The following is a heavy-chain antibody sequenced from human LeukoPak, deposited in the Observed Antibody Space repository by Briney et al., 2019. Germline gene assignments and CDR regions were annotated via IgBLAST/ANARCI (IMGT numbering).Heavy chain of an antibody. V-gene: IGHV3-30*03. J-gene: IGHJ4*02. D-gene: IGHD6-19*01. CDR2: ISYDGSNK. CDR1: GFTFSSYG. Sequence: GGSLRLSCAASGFTFSSYGVHWVRQAPGKGLEWVAVISYDGSNKYYADSVKGRFTISRDNSKNTLYLQMNSLRAEDTAVYYCARGRSGWIDYWGQGTLVTVSS. CDR3: ARGRSGWIDY.